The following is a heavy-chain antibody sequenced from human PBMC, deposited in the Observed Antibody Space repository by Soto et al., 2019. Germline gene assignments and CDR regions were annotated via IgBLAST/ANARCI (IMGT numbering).Heavy chain of an antibody. Sequence: PWGSLRLSCAASGFTFSDRAIHWVRHSACKGREWLAIIWSDGSEKFYAGSVKGRFTISRDNSKNTVYLQMNTLSAEDTAMYYCARALFPDVDIYAMDVWGQGTAVTVSS. CDR2: IWSDGSEK. V-gene: IGHV3-33*01. J-gene: IGHJ6*02. CDR1: GFTFSDRA. D-gene: IGHD2-2*03. CDR3: ARALFPDVDIYAMDV.